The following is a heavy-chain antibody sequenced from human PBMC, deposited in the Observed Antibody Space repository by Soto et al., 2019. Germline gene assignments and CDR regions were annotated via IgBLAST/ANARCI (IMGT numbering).Heavy chain of an antibody. CDR1: GFTFSSYA. CDR2: ISYSGGKT. J-gene: IGHJ1*01. D-gene: IGHD6-13*01. Sequence: EVRLLESGGGLVQPGGSLRLSCAASGFTFSSYAMSWVRQAPGKGLEWVSAISYSGGKTYYADSVKGRFTISRDNSKNTLDLQMNSLRAEDTAVYYCAKDSTAAAGIEHFQHWGQGNLVTVSS. V-gene: IGHV3-23*01. CDR3: AKDSTAAAGIEHFQH.